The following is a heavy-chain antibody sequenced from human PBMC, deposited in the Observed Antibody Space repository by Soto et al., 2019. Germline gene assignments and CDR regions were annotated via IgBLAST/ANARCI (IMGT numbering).Heavy chain of an antibody. J-gene: IGHJ3*02. D-gene: IGHD2-8*01. CDR1: GLTFSAYG. Sequence: PGGSLRLSCEASGLTFSAYGMHWVRQAPGKGLEWVATISYDGSKKYFGDSVKGRFTISRDNSKSTLYLEMNSLRTEDTAVYYCAKACHCNKGRCSLGLIGDRAFDIWGQGTMVTVSS. CDR3: AKACHCNKGRCSLGLIGDRAFDI. V-gene: IGHV3-30*18. CDR2: ISYDGSKK.